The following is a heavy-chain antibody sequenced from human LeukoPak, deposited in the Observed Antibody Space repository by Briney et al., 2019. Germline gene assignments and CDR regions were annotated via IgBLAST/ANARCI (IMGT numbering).Heavy chain of an antibody. Sequence: SETLSLTCTVSGGSIIASDWWTWVCQAPGKGLEWVGEVFHTGSRNYSPSLKGRITISIDKYKSQFYLQLNSVTAADAAVYFCSRRNSLYDAFDIWGPGRLIAVSS. CDR1: GGSIIASDW. CDR2: VFHTGSR. J-gene: IGHJ3*02. CDR3: SRRNSLYDAFDI. V-gene: IGHV4-4*02.